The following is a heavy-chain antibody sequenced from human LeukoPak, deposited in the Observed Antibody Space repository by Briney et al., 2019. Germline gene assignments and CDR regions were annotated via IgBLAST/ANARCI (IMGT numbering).Heavy chain of an antibody. CDR2: IYPGHSDT. J-gene: IGHJ6*01. V-gene: IGHV5-51*01. CDR1: GYIFISNW. D-gene: IGHD6-6*01. Sequence: EAPMISCKGSGYIFISNWIGWVRQMPGKGLEWVGIIYPGHSDTRHSPSLQGQVSISADKSITTAYLQWSSVKASDTGLYYCARGRPEGLPYGMDVGGEGTTVTVSS. CDR3: ARGRPEGLPYGMDV.